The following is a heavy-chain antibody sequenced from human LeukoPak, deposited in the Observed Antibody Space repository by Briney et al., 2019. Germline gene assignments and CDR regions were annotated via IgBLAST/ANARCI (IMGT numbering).Heavy chain of an antibody. Sequence: GGSLRLSCAASGFTFSSYAMHWVRQAPGKGLEWVAVISYDGSNKYYADSVKGRFTISRDNSKNALYLQMNSLRAEDTAVYYCATLNVVPAAISANYYYYMEVWGKGTTVTVSS. CDR3: ATLNVVPAAISANYYYYMEV. V-gene: IGHV3-30*01. D-gene: IGHD2-2*01. CDR1: GFTFSSYA. CDR2: ISYDGSNK. J-gene: IGHJ6*03.